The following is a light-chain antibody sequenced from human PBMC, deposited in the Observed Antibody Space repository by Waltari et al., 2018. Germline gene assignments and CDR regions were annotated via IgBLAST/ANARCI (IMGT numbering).Light chain of an antibody. J-gene: IGLJ1*01. CDR2: GQN. V-gene: IGLV3-19*01. CDR1: SLRSYY. CDR3: SSRDSGAHRHV. Sequence: SSELTQDPAVSVALGQTVRITCQGDSLRSYYATWYQQKAGQAPILVIYGQNNRPSGIPDRFSGFYSWRPASLTITGAPAEDEADYYCSSRDSGAHRHVFGTGTKVTVL.